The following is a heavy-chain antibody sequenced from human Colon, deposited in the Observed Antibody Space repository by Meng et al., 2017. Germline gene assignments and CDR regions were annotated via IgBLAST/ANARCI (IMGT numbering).Heavy chain of an antibody. CDR1: GGSFSGFY. V-gene: IGHV4-34*02. CDR3: ATGLRHGDWFDP. CDR2: IDHFGIS. Sequence: QGQIKQGGGVLLKPSEPLSLTCAVSGGSFSGFYWSWIRQPPGKGLEWIGEIDHFGISNYNSSLKGRLTMSVDTSKKQISLTLTSVTAADTAVYYCATGLRHGDWFDPWGPGTLVTVSS. D-gene: IGHD4-17*01. J-gene: IGHJ5*02.